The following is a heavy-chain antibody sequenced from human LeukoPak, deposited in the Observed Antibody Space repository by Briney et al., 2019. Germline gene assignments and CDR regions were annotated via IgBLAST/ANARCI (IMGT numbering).Heavy chain of an antibody. CDR2: IYPNGNT. J-gene: IGHJ4*02. CDR3: ARRGHGYGSPFDY. D-gene: IGHD5-18*01. V-gene: IGHV3-66*04. Sequence: GGSLRLSCAASGFTVSSNYMNWVRQAPGKGLEWVSMIYPNGNTFYTNSVKGRFTISRVNSKNTLDLQMSSLRAEDTAVYYCARRGHGYGSPFDYWGQGTLVTVSS. CDR1: GFTVSSNY.